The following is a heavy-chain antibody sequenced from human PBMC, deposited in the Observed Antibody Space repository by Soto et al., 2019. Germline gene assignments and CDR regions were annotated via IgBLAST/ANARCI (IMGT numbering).Heavy chain of an antibody. CDR1: GFTVSSNY. Sequence: GGSLRLSCAASGFTVSSNYMSWVRQAPGKGLEWVSVIYSGGSTYYADSVKGRFTISRHNSKNTLYLQMNSLRAGDTAVYYCARDWRFGALDYWGQGTLVTVSS. CDR2: IYSGGST. V-gene: IGHV3-53*04. J-gene: IGHJ4*02. CDR3: ARDWRFGALDY. D-gene: IGHD3-10*01.